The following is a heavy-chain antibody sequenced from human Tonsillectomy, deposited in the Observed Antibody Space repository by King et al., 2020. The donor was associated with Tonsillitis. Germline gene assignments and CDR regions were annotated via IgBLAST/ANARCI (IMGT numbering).Heavy chain of an antibody. CDR3: ARHWYFDL. CDR2: IYNDGSI. V-gene: IGHV3-53*01. CDR1: GFTVRSNY. J-gene: IGHJ2*01. Sequence: VQLVESGGGLIQPGGSLTLSCAASGFTVRSNYMSWVRQAPGKGLEWVSAIYNDGSIYDADSVKGRFTISRDSSKNTLFLQMNSLTAEDSAVYYCARHWYFDLWGRGTLVTVSS.